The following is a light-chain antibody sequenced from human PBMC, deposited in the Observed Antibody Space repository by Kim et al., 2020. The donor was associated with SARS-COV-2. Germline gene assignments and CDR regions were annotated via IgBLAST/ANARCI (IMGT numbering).Light chain of an antibody. CDR2: AAS. V-gene: IGKV1-39*01. Sequence: ASVEDRVTITCRASQSISSYLNWYQQKPGKAPRLLIYAASSLQSGVPSRFSGSGSGTDFTLTISSLQPEDFATYYCQQSYSTPPTFGGGTKVDIK. J-gene: IGKJ4*01. CDR1: QSISSY. CDR3: QQSYSTPPT.